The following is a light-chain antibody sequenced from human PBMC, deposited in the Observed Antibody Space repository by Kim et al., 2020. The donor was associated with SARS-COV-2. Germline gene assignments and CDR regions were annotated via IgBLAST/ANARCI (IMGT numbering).Light chain of an antibody. CDR3: SSYIRGSTNYV. J-gene: IGLJ1*01. CDR2: EVS. Sequence: QSALIQPASVSGSPGQSITISCTGTSSDVGGYKYVSWYQQHPGKAPKLVIYEVSNRPSGVSNRFSGSKSGNTASLTISGLQAEDEADYYCSSYIRGSTNYVFGTGTKVTVL. CDR1: SSDVGGYKY. V-gene: IGLV2-14*01.